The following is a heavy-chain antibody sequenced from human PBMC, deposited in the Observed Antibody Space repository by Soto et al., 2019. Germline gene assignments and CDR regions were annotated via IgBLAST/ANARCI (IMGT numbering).Heavy chain of an antibody. CDR3: GGSGSSAAFYGMDV. CDR1: GFTFTSSA. D-gene: IGHD3-10*01. J-gene: IGHJ6*02. CDR2: IVVGSGNT. V-gene: IGHV1-58*01. Sequence: SVKVSCKASGFTFTSSAVQWVRQARGQRLEWIGWIVVGSGNTNYAQKFQERVTLTRDMSTSTAYMELSSLRSEDTAVYYGGGSGSSAAFYGMDVWGQGTTVTVSS.